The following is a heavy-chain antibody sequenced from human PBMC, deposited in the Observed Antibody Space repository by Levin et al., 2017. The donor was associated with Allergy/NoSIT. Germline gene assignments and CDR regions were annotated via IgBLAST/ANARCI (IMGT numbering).Heavy chain of an antibody. CDR2: INHSGST. D-gene: IGHD6-13*01. V-gene: IGHV4-34*01. CDR1: GGSFSGYY. J-gene: IGHJ4*02. Sequence: SETLSLTCAVYGGSFSGYYWSWIRQPPGKGLEWIGEINHSGSTNYNPSLKSRVTISVDTSKNQFSLKLSSVTAADTAVYYCARGKRYSSSWYDYWGQGTLVTVSS. CDR3: ARGKRYSSSWYDY.